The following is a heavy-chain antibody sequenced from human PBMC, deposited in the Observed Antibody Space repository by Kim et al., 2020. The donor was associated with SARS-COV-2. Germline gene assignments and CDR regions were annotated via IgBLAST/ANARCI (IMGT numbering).Heavy chain of an antibody. CDR1: GLTFSSYS. J-gene: IGHJ4*02. D-gene: IGHD3-16*02. V-gene: IGHV3-21*01. CDR3: ARVGDYVWGSYRPTFFDY. CDR2: ISSSSSYI. Sequence: GGSLRLSCAASGLTFSSYSMNWVRQAPGKGLEWVSSISSSSSYIYYADSVKGRFTISRDKAKNSLYLQMNSLRAEDTAVYYCARVGDYVWGSYRPTFFDYWGQGTLVTVS.